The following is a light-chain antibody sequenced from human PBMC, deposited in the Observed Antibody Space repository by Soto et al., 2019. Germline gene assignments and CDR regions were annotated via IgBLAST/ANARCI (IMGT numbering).Light chain of an antibody. CDR2: EVS. Sequence: QSVLTQPASVSGSPGQSITISCTGTSSDVGGYNYVSWYQQHPGKAPKLMIYEVSNRPSGVSNRFSGSKSGNTAPLTISGXXXXXXXXYYCSSYTSSSTLVVFGGGTKLTV. CDR3: SSYTSSSTLVV. CDR1: SSDVGGYNY. V-gene: IGLV2-14*01. J-gene: IGLJ2*01.